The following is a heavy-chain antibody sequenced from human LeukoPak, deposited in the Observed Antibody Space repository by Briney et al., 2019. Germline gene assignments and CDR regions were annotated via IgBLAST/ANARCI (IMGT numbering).Heavy chain of an antibody. CDR3: AKDHYYGSGSPTG. D-gene: IGHD3-10*01. CDR1: GFTFSSYS. V-gene: IGHV3-23*01. J-gene: IGHJ4*02. Sequence: GGSLRLSCAASGFTFSSYSMNWVRQAPGKGLEWVSAISGSGGSTYYADSVKGRFTISRDNSKNTLYLQMNSLRAEDTAVYYCAKDHYYGSGSPTGWGQGTLVTVSS. CDR2: ISGSGGST.